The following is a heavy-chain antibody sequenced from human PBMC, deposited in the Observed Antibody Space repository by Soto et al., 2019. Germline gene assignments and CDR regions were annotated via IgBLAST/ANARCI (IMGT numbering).Heavy chain of an antibody. CDR2: INAGNGNT. V-gene: IGHV1-3*01. CDR3: AKEHGGGISMITSFFDS. J-gene: IGHJ4*02. D-gene: IGHD3-16*01. Sequence: EASVKVSCKASGYTFTSYAMHWVRQAPGQRLEWMGWINAGNGNTKYSQKFQGRVTITRDTSASTAYMELSSLRSEDTAVYYCAKEHGGGISMITSFFDSWGQGTLVTVSS. CDR1: GYTFTSYA.